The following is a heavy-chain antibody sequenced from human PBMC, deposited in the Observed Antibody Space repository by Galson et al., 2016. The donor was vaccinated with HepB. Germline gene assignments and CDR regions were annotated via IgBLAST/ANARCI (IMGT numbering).Heavy chain of an antibody. D-gene: IGHD3-10*01. Sequence: SGFKLETYAVAWVRQAPGTGLEWVSSLSSRGAGTYYADSVRGRFTISRDISKDTVHLQMDSLRVDDTARYYCAKLNLALSGPFDHWGRGIQVTVSS. CDR3: AKLNLALSGPFDH. CDR1: GFKLETYA. V-gene: IGHV3-23*01. J-gene: IGHJ4*02. CDR2: LSSRGAGT.